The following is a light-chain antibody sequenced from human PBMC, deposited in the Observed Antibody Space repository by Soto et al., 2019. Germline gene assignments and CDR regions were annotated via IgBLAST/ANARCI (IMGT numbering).Light chain of an antibody. Sequence: EIVMTQSSAILSVSPGEGATLSCRASQSVASNLAWYQQKPGQAPRLLIYGASSRATGIPARFSGSGSGTEFTLTISSLQPEDFAVYYCQQYINWPPLTFGGGTKVEI. J-gene: IGKJ4*01. CDR3: QQYINWPPLT. CDR1: QSVASN. CDR2: GAS. V-gene: IGKV3-15*01.